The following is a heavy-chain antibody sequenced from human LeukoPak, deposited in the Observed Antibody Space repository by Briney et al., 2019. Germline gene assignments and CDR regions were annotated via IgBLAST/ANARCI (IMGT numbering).Heavy chain of an antibody. V-gene: IGHV4-59*01. CDR3: ARDQGDYGDYAVIYY. D-gene: IGHD4-17*01. CDR2: IYYSGGT. J-gene: IGHJ4*02. CDR1: GGSISSYY. Sequence: SETLSLTCTVSGGSISSYYWRWIRQPPGKGVEGFGYIYYSGGTNYNPSLKSRVTISVDTSKKQFSLKLSSVTAADTAVYYCARDQGDYGDYAVIYYWGQRTLGTVSS.